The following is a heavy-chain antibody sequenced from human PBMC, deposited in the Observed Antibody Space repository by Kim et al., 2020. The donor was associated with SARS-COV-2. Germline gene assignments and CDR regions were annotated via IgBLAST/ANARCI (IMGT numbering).Heavy chain of an antibody. CDR2: IWYDGSHK. CDR1: GFTFSSYG. D-gene: IGHD3-22*01. CDR3: TRDRDSSGFLKAPRHRGMDA. V-gene: IGHV3-33*01. Sequence: GGCLRLSCAASGFTFSSYGMHWVRQAPGKVLEWVAVIWYDGSHKYYADSVKGRFTLSRDNSKNTLYLGMNSPRAEDTAVYYCTRDRDSSGFLKAPRHRGMDAWGQGTTVTASS. J-gene: IGHJ6*02.